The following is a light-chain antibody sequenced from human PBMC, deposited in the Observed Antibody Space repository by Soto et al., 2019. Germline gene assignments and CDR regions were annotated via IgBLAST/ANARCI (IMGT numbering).Light chain of an antibody. Sequence: QSVLTQPASVSGSPGQSITISCTGTSSDVGCYKYVSWYQQHPDKAPKLIIFEVSNRPSGISSRFSGSKSGNTASLTISGLQAEDEADYYCASYTSSSTSVMFGRGTKLTVL. J-gene: IGLJ3*02. CDR1: SSDVGCYKY. CDR2: EVS. CDR3: ASYTSSSTSVM. V-gene: IGLV2-14*01.